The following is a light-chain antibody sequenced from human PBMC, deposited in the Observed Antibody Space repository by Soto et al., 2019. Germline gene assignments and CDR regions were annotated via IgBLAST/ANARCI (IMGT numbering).Light chain of an antibody. CDR2: LNIDGSH. CDR3: QTWGTGIVV. V-gene: IGLV4-69*01. J-gene: IGLJ2*01. CDR1: SGHIGYA. Sequence: QPVLTQSPSASASLGASVKLTCTLSSGHIGYAIAWHQQQPEKGPRYLMKLNIDGSHIKGDGIPDRFSGSTSGADRYLTISSLQSEDEADYYCQTWGTGIVVFGGGTKLTVL.